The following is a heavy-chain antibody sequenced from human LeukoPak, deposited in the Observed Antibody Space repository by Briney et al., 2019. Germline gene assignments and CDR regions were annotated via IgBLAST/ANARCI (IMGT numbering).Heavy chain of an antibody. V-gene: IGHV3-48*03. CDR1: GFTFSSYE. CDR2: ISSSGSTI. J-gene: IGHJ4*02. Sequence: PGGSLGLSCAASGFTFSSYEMNWVRQAPGKGLEWVSYISSSGSTIYYADSVKGRFTISRDNAKNSLYLQMNSLRAEDTAVYYCARDKRRGAVAVPFDYWGQGTLVTVSS. D-gene: IGHD6-19*01. CDR3: ARDKRRGAVAVPFDY.